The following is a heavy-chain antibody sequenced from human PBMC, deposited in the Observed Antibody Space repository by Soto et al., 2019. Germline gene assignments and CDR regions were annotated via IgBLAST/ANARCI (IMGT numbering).Heavy chain of an antibody. D-gene: IGHD6-6*01. J-gene: IGHJ6*02. Sequence: GGSLRLSCRASGFTFSSYSMNCVRHAPGKGREWVSSISSSSSYIYYADSVKGRFTISRDNAKNSLYLQMKRPRDDDTPVYYCARDRVAAHRHPRYYYYGLDVWGQGXTVTVSS. V-gene: IGHV3-21*01. CDR2: ISSSSSYI. CDR3: ARDRVAAHRHPRYYYYGLDV. CDR1: GFTFSSYS.